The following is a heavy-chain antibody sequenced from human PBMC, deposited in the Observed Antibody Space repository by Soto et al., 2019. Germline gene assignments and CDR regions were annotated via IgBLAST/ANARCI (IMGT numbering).Heavy chain of an antibody. D-gene: IGHD6-13*01. Sequence: DVQLVETGGGLIQPGGSLRLSCAASGFIVSSSYMSWVRQAPGKGLEWVSVIYSDGRTYYADSVKGRFTISRDNSKNTLYLQMNSLSAEDTAVYYCARCSGWYGQCYFDCWGHGILVTVSS. CDR3: ARCSGWYGQCYFDC. J-gene: IGHJ4*01. CDR2: IYSDGRT. V-gene: IGHV3-53*02. CDR1: GFIVSSSY.